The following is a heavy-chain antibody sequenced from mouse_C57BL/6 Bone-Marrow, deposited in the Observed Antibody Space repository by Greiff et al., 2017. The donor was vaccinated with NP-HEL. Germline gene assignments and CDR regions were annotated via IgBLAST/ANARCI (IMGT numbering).Heavy chain of an antibody. CDR1: GYSITSGYY. CDR2: ISYDGSN. D-gene: IGHD1-1*01. Sequence: DVQLQESGPGLVKPSQSLSLTCSVTGYSITSGYYWNWIRQFPGNKLEWMGYISYDGSNNYNPSLKNRISITRDTSKNQFFLKLNSVTTEDTATYYCARIWGITTVVYWYFDVWGTGTTVTVSS. J-gene: IGHJ1*03. CDR3: ARIWGITTVVYWYFDV. V-gene: IGHV3-6*01.